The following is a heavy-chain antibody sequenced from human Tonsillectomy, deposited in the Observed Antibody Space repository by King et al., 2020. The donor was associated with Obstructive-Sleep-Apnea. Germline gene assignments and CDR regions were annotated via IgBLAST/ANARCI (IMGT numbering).Heavy chain of an antibody. D-gene: IGHD3-10*01. CDR2: ISFDGSNK. J-gene: IGHJ4*02. Sequence: VQLVESGGGVVQPGRSLRLSCAASGFIFSSYGIHWVRQAPGKGLEWVAVISFDGSNKYYADSVKGRFTISRDNSKNTLYLQMNSLRAEDTAVYDCAKEKGIVVLGFGELVDYWGQGTLVTVSS. CDR1: GFIFSSYG. V-gene: IGHV3-30*18. CDR3: AKEKGIVVLGFGELVDY.